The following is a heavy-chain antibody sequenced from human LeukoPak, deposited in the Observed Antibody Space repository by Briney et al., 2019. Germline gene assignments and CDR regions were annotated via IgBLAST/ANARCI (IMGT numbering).Heavy chain of an antibody. Sequence: GSLRLSCAASGFTFGSYEMNWVRQAPGKGLEWIGSIYYSGSTYYNPSLKSRVTISVDTSKNQFSLKLSSVTAADTAVYYCARHPKTVRHQNWFDPWGQGTLVTVSS. J-gene: IGHJ5*02. D-gene: IGHD3-10*01. CDR3: ARHPKTVRHQNWFDP. CDR2: IYYSGST. CDR1: GFTFGSYE. V-gene: IGHV4-39*01.